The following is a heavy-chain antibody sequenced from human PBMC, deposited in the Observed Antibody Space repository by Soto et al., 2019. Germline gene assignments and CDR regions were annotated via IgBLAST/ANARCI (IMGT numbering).Heavy chain of an antibody. CDR3: AKAICSTSNCYVPDY. V-gene: IGHV3-23*01. CDR1: GFTFSTYT. J-gene: IGHJ4*02. D-gene: IGHD2-2*01. CDR2: INGGGGSP. Sequence: EVHLLESGGGLAQPGGSLRLSCAASGFTFSTYTMSWVRRAPGKGLEWVSTINGGGGSPYYADSVQGRFTISRDNPKNSLYLHLHSLTVDDTATYYCAKAICSTSNCYVPDYWGQGAPVTVSS.